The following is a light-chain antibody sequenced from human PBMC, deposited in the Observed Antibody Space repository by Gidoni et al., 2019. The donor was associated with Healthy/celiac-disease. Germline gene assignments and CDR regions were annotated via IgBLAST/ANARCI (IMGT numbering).Light chain of an antibody. V-gene: IGKV3-15*01. CDR2: GAS. CDR1: QSVSSN. Sequence: EIVMTQYPASLSVSPGERATLSCRASQSVSSNLALYQQQPGQAPRLLIYGASTRATGIPARFSGSGSGTEFTLTISSLQSQDFAFYYCQQYHNWPPLYTFGQGTKLEIK. J-gene: IGKJ2*01. CDR3: QQYHNWPPLYT.